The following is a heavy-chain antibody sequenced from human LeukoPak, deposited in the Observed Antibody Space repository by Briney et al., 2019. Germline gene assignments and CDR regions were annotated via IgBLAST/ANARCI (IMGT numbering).Heavy chain of an antibody. V-gene: IGHV4-30-2*01. CDR1: GGSISSGGYY. J-gene: IGHJ3*02. CDR2: IYHSGST. D-gene: IGHD6-13*01. Sequence: TLSLTCTVSGGSISSGGYYWSWIRQPPGKGLEWIGYIYHSGSTYYNPSLKSRVTISVDRSKNQFSLKLSSVTAADTAVYYCARHGPLSSSSWYPDAFDIWGQGTMVTVSS. CDR3: ARHGPLSSSSWYPDAFDI.